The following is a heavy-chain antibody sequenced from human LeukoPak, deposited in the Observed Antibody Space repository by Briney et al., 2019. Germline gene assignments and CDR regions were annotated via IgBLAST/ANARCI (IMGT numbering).Heavy chain of an antibody. J-gene: IGHJ4*02. Sequence: QAGGSLRLSCAASGFTFSNAWMSWVRQAPGKGLEWVAFIRYDGSNEYVDSVKGRFTISRDNSKNTLYLQMNSLKPEDTAVYYCANLARPLDYWGQGALVTVSS. CDR1: GFTFSNAW. V-gene: IGHV3-30*02. CDR2: IRYDGSNE. CDR3: ANLARPLDY. D-gene: IGHD6-6*01.